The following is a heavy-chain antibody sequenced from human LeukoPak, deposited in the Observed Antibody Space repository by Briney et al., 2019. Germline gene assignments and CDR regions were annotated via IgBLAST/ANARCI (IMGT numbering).Heavy chain of an antibody. CDR1: GGSIIRSSNY. D-gene: IGHD1-26*01. V-gene: IGHV4-39*01. J-gene: IGHJ4*02. CDR3: ASTSGTNYFYAY. CDR2: IFYGGNT. Sequence: SETLSLTCTVSGGSIIRSSNYWGWIRQPPGQGLEWIGSIFYGGNTYYNPSLKGRVTISVDTSKNQLSLKLSTVTASDTAVYYCASTSGTNYFYAYWGQGTLVTVSS.